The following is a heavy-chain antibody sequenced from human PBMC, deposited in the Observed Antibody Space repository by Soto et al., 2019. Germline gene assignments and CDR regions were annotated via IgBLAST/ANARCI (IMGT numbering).Heavy chain of an antibody. CDR1: GGSFSGYY. CDR2: INHSGST. CDR3: ARGGAYYGSGSYYSGRNYYYYYGMDV. Sequence: SETLSLTCAVYGGSFSGYYWSWIRQPPGKGLEWIGEINHSGSTNYNPSLKSRVTISVDTSKNQFSLKLSSVTAADTAVYYCARGGAYYGSGSYYSGRNYYYYYGMDVWGQGTTVTVS. V-gene: IGHV4-34*01. J-gene: IGHJ6*02. D-gene: IGHD3-10*01.